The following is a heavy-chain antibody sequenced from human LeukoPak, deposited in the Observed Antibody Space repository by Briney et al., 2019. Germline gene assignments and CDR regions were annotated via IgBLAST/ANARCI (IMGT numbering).Heavy chain of an antibody. V-gene: IGHV1-69*04. CDR2: IIPILGIA. CDR1: GYTFTSYD. J-gene: IGHJ4*02. CDR3: AHHGGNWNDRDY. D-gene: IGHD1-20*01. Sequence: SVKVSCKASGYTFTSYDINWVRQATGQGLEWMGRIIPILGIANYAQKFQGRVTITADKSTSTAYMELSSLRSEDTAVYYCAHHGGNWNDRDYWGQGTLVTVSS.